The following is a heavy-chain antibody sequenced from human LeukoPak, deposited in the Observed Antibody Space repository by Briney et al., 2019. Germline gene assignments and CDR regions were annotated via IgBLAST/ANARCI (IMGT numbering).Heavy chain of an antibody. D-gene: IGHD2-15*01. J-gene: IGHJ4*02. CDR3: ARTRAAVVVAAGDY. CDR2: INPNSGGT. Sequence: ASVKVSFKASGYTFTVYYMHWVRQAPGQGLEWMGWINPNSGGTNYAQKFQGRVTITRDTSISTAYMELSRLRSDDTAVYYCARTRAAVVVAAGDYWGQGTLVTVSS. V-gene: IGHV1-2*02. CDR1: GYTFTVYY.